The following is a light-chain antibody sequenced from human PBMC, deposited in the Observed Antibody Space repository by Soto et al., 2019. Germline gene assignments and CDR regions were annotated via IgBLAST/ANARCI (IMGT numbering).Light chain of an antibody. V-gene: IGKV1-5*01. CDR3: QHCYMGWT. J-gene: IGKJ1*01. CDR1: QSISTF. Sequence: DIQMTQSPSTLSASVGDRVTITCRASQSISTFLAWYQHQPGKAPMLLYYDSCTLGRGVPTLSSGTGSGTEFTISSSIQHPDDVGNYCCQHCYMGWTFGQGTKVDIK. CDR2: DSC.